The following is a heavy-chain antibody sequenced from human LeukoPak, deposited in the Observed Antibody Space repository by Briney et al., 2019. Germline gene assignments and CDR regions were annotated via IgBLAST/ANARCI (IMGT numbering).Heavy chain of an antibody. CDR1: GGSISGSY. V-gene: IGHV4-59*08. CDR2: IYYSGST. CDR3: ARNKGRYGSGRVHFDP. D-gene: IGHD3-10*01. Sequence: SETLSLTCTVSGGSISGSYWSWIRQPPGKGLEWIGYIYYSGSTNYNPSLKSRVTISVDTSKNQLSLKLSSVTAADTAVYYCARNKGRYGSGRVHFDPWGQGTLVTVSS. J-gene: IGHJ5*02.